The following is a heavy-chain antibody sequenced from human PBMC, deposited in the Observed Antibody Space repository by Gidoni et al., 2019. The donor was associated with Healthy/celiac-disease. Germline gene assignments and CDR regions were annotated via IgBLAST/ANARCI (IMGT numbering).Heavy chain of an antibody. D-gene: IGHD3-22*01. J-gene: IGHJ5*02. V-gene: IGHV4-39*01. CDR2: TNYSGTH. CDR3: ARHSITMIVVLNTQFDP. Sequence: QLQLQESGPGLVKPSETLSLTCTVSGGSICSSSSFWGWIRQPPGKGLEWIGSTNYSGTHYYKPSLKSRVTISIDTSKNQFSLKLSSVTAADTAVYYCARHSITMIVVLNTQFDPWGQGTLVTVSS. CDR1: GGSICSSSSF.